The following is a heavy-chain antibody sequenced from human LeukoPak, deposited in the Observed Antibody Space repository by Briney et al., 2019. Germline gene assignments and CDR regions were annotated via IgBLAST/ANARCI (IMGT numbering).Heavy chain of an antibody. D-gene: IGHD3-10*01. CDR3: ARGRLTMVRGVPSRFDP. CDR2: IIHSGIT. V-gene: IGHV4-34*01. Sequence: PSETLSLTCAVYGGSFSGYYWRWIRQPPGKGLEWVGEIIHSGITNYNPSLKSRDTISVDTSKTQFTLKLTPVTAADTAVYYCARGRLTMVRGVPSRFDPWGQGTLVTVSS. J-gene: IGHJ5*02. CDR1: GGSFSGYY.